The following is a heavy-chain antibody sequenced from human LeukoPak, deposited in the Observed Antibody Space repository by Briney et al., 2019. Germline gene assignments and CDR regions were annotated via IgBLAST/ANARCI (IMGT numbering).Heavy chain of an antibody. V-gene: IGHV3-9*01. Sequence: PGGSLRLSCAASGFTFDDYAMHWVRQAPGKGLEWVSGISWNSGSIGYADSVKGRFTISRDNAKNSLYLQMNSLRAEDTALYYCAKAIRGSYFDYWGQGTLVTVSS. J-gene: IGHJ4*02. CDR2: ISWNSGSI. CDR1: GFTFDDYA. CDR3: AKAIRGSYFDY. D-gene: IGHD1-26*01.